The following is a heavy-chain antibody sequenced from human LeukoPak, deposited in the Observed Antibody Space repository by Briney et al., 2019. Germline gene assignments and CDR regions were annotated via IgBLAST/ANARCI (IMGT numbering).Heavy chain of an antibody. Sequence: PGGSLRLSCAASGFTFSSYSMNWVRQAPGKGLEWVSYISSSSSTIYYADSVKGRFTISRDNAKNSLYLQMNSLRAEDTAVYYCASCSLAAAGKEVPGYWGQGTLVTVSS. J-gene: IGHJ4*02. CDR1: GFTFSSYS. CDR3: ASCSLAAAGKEVPGY. CDR2: ISSSSSTI. D-gene: IGHD6-13*01. V-gene: IGHV3-48*04.